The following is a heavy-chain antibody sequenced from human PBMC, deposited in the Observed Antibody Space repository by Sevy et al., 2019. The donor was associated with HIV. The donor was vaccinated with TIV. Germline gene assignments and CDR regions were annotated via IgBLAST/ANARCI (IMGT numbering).Heavy chain of an antibody. CDR2: INPNSGGT. Sequence: ASVKVSCKASAYTFTGHYIHWVRQAPGQGLECMGWINPNSGGTIYAQKFQGRVTMTRVTSISTAYMELGRLRSDDTAVYYCARGGVVVEPAARGYFDYWGQGTLVTVSS. CDR1: AYTFTGHY. D-gene: IGHD2-2*01. J-gene: IGHJ4*02. V-gene: IGHV1-2*02. CDR3: ARGGVVVEPAARGYFDY.